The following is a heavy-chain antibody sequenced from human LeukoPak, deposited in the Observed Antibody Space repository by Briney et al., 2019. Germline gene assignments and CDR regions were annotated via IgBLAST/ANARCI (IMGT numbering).Heavy chain of an antibody. Sequence: SETLSLTCTVSGGSISIYYWSCIRQPAGEGLGWMGRIYTSGSTNYNPSLTSRVTMSVDTSKTQFSLKLSSVTAADTAVYYCAREGIGYYYVLFRAFYIWGQGTMVTVSS. V-gene: IGHV4-4*07. CDR3: AREGIGYYYVLFRAFYI. CDR2: IYTSGST. CDR1: GGSISIYY. J-gene: IGHJ3*02. D-gene: IGHD3-10*02.